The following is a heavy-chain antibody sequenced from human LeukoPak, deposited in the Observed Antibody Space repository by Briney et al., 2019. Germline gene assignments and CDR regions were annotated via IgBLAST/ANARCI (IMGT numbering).Heavy chain of an antibody. D-gene: IGHD3-10*01. J-gene: IGHJ5*02. CDR3: ARDRDANWFDP. CDR2: IYSGGST. Sequence: PGGSLRLSCAASGFTVSSNYMNWVRQAPGKGLEWVSVIYSGGSTYYADSVKGRFTISRDNSKNTLYLQMNSLRAGDTAVYYCARDRDANWFDPWGQGTLVTVSS. CDR1: GFTVSSNY. V-gene: IGHV3-53*01.